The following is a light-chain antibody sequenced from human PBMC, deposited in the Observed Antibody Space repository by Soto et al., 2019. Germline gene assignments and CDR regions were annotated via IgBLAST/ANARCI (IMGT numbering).Light chain of an antibody. V-gene: IGKV3-15*01. J-gene: IGKJ4*01. CDR2: GAS. CDR1: QSVSSSY. CDR3: QQYSNWPGGT. Sequence: EIVLYQSPATLSLSHGERATLSCRASQSVSSSYLAWYQQKPVQAPRLLIYGASTRATGIPARFSGSGSGTEFTPTISSLQSEDFAVYYCQQYSNWPGGTFGGGTKVDIK.